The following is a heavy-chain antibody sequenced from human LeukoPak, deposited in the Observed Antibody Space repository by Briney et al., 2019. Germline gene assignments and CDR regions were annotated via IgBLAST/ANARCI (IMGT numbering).Heavy chain of an antibody. J-gene: IGHJ5*02. Sequence: EGSLRLSCAASGFTVSSNYMSWVRQAPGKGLEWVSVIYSGGSTYYADSVKGRFTISRDNSKNTLYLQMNSLRAEDTAVYYCAREVVFRTFNWFDPWGQGTLVTVSS. CDR1: GFTVSSNY. CDR3: AREVVFRTFNWFDP. CDR2: IYSGGST. V-gene: IGHV3-53*01.